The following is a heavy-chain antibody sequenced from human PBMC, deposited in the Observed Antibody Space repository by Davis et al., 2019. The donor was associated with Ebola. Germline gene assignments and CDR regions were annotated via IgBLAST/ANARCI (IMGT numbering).Heavy chain of an antibody. J-gene: IGHJ6*02. CDR2: INHSGST. Sequence: SETLSLTCTVSGGSISSSSYYWSWIRQPPGKGLEWIGEINHSGSTNYNPSLKSRVTISVDTSKNQFSLKLSSVTAADTAVYYCARRDLLIQYGMDVWGQGTTVTVSS. V-gene: IGHV4-39*07. CDR1: GGSISSSSYY. D-gene: IGHD2-21*01. CDR3: ARRDLLIQYGMDV.